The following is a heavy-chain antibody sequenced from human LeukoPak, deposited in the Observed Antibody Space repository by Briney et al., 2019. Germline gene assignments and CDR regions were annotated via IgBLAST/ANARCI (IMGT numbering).Heavy chain of an antibody. CDR2: INPSGGST. CDR3: ARVRQYSSSSPGSFDY. CDR1: GYTFTSYY. Sequence: GASVKVSCKASGYTFTSYYMHWVRQAPGQGLEWMGIINPSGGSTSYAQKFQGRVTMTRDTSTSTVYMELSSLRSEDTAVYYCARVRQYSSSSPGSFDYWGQGTLVTVSS. D-gene: IGHD6-13*01. V-gene: IGHV1-46*01. J-gene: IGHJ4*02.